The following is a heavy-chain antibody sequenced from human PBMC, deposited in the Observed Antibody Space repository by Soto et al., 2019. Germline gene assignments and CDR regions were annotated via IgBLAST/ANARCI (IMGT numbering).Heavy chain of an antibody. CDR2: ISYDGSNK. Sequence: QVQLVESGGGVVQPGRSLRLSCAASGFTFSSYGMHWVRQAPGKGLEWVAVISYDGSNKYYADSVKGRFTISRDNSKNTLYLQMNSLRAEDTAVYYCAKTMSTYYFDYWGQGTLVTVSS. J-gene: IGHJ4*02. CDR1: GFTFSSYG. V-gene: IGHV3-30*18. D-gene: IGHD3-10*02. CDR3: AKTMSTYYFDY.